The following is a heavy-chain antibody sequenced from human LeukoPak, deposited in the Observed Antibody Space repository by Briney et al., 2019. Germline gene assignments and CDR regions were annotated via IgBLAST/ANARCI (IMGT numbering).Heavy chain of an antibody. CDR3: ARDAFLGYCSSTSCYQSWFDP. D-gene: IGHD2-2*01. Sequence: GGSLRLSCAASGFTFSSYWMSWVRQAPGKRLECVANIKQDGSEKYYVDSVKGRFTISRDNAKNSLYLQMNSLRAEDTAVYYCARDAFLGYCSSTSCYQSWFDPWGQGTLVTVSS. J-gene: IGHJ5*02. CDR1: GFTFSSYW. V-gene: IGHV3-7*01. CDR2: IKQDGSEK.